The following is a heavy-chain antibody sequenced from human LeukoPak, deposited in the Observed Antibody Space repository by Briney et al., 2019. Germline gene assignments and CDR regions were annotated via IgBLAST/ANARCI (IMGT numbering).Heavy chain of an antibody. V-gene: IGHV4-39*01. D-gene: IGHD2-21*02. CDR3: ASIVVVTAILP. CDR2: IYYSGST. CDR1: GGSISSGSYY. Sequence: SETLSLTCTVSGGSISSGSYYWGWIRQPPGKGLEWIGSIYYSGSTYYNPSLKSRVTISVDTSKNQFSLKLSSVTAADTAVYYCASIVVVTAILPWGQGTLVTVSS. J-gene: IGHJ1*01.